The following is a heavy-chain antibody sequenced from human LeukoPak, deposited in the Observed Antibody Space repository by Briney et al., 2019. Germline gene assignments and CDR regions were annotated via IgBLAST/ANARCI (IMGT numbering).Heavy chain of an antibody. CDR2: ISAYNGNT. CDR1: GYTFTSYG. Sequence: ASVKVSCKASGYTFTSYGISWVRQAPGQGLEWMGWISAYNGNTNYAQKLQGRVTMTTDTSTSTAYMELRSLRSDDTAVYYCARDRYDFWSGYYLGWDYYYYYMGVWGKGTTVTVSS. CDR3: ARDRYDFWSGYYLGWDYYYYYMGV. V-gene: IGHV1-18*01. D-gene: IGHD3-3*01. J-gene: IGHJ6*03.